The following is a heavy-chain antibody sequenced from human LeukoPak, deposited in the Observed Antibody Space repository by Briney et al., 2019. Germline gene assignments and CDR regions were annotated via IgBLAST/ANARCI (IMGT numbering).Heavy chain of an antibody. J-gene: IGHJ3*02. CDR1: GYTFIDYF. CDR2: INPNSGVT. V-gene: IGHV1-2*02. D-gene: IGHD1-14*01. CDR3: ARAVSGTLGGAFDI. Sequence: ASVKVSCKASGYTFIDYFIHWMRQTPGQGLEWLGCINPNSGVTRYAQKFQGRVTLTRDTAAYMELSSLKYDDTAVYYCARAVSGTLGGAFDIWGQGTAVTVSS.